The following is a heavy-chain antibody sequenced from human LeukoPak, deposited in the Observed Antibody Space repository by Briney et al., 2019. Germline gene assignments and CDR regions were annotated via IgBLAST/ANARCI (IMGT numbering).Heavy chain of an antibody. J-gene: IGHJ6*04. CDR1: GITLSIYT. CDR3: ARDKPGIAAPDV. D-gene: IGHD6-13*01. CDR2: IRPDAST. V-gene: IGHV3-69-1*01. Sequence: GGSLRLSCAASGITLSIYTLNWVRQAPGKGLEWVASIRPDASTYYTDFLKGRFTISRDIAQNSLYLQVDSLRVEDTGVYFCARDKPGIAAPDVGGEGTTVIVSS.